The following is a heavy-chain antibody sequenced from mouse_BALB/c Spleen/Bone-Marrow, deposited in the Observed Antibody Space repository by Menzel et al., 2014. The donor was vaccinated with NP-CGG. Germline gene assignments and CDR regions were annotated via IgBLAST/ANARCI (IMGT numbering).Heavy chain of an antibody. CDR1: GFTFSNYG. CDR2: INSNGGST. D-gene: IGHD2-14*01. V-gene: IGHV5-6-3*01. J-gene: IGHJ4*01. Sequence: EVQRVESGGGLVQPGGSLKLSCAASGFTFSNYGMSWVRQTPDKRLELVATINSNGGSTYYPDSVKGRFTISRDNAKNTLYLQMSSLKSEHTAMSYCARENYRYFYAMDYWGQGTSVTVSS. CDR3: ARENYRYFYAMDY.